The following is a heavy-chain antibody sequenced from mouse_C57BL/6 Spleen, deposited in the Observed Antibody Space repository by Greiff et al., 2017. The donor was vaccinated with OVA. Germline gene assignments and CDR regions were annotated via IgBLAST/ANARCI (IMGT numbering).Heavy chain of an antibody. D-gene: IGHD2-2*01. CDR3: ARWLPLAY. CDR2: INPSTGGT. CDR1: GYSFTGYY. Sequence: VQLKQSGPELVKPGASVKISCKASGYSFTGYYMNWVKQSPEKSLEWIGEINPSTGGTTYNQKFKAKATLTVDKSSSTAYMQLKSLTSEDSAVYYWARWLPLAYWGQGTLVTVSA. J-gene: IGHJ3*01. V-gene: IGHV1-42*01.